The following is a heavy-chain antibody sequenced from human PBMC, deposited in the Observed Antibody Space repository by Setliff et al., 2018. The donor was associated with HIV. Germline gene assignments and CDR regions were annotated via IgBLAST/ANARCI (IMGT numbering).Heavy chain of an antibody. CDR3: TTGYYYGSGSPDY. D-gene: IGHD3-10*01. V-gene: IGHV3-15*01. CDR2: IKSKTDGGTT. J-gene: IGHJ4*02. CDR1: GSTFGDYA. Sequence: GGSLRLSCTASGSTFGDYAMSWVRQAPGKGLEWIGRIKSKTDGGTTDYAAPVKGRFTISRDDSKNTLYLQMNSLKTEDTAVYYCTTGYYYGSGSPDYWGQGTPVTVSS.